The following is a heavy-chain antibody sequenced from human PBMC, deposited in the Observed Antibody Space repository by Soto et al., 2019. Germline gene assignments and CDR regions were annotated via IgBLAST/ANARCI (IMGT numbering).Heavy chain of an antibody. V-gene: IGHV3-33*01. CDR1: EFTFSNYG. D-gene: IGHD1-1*01. Sequence: QVQLVESGGGVVQPGTSLRLSCAASEFTFSNYGMHWVRQAPGKGLEWVAVIWNDGSKTVHADSVKGRLTISRDNSGNTLYLQMNNLRAEDTALYYCARDDDRNDNAFDMWGQGTMVTVSP. J-gene: IGHJ3*02. CDR2: IWNDGSKT. CDR3: ARDDDRNDNAFDM.